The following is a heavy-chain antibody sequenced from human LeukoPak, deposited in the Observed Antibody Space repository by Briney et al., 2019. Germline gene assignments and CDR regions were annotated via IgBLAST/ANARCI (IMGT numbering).Heavy chain of an antibody. J-gene: IGHJ4*02. CDR2: ISGSGGST. CDR1: GSTFSSYA. D-gene: IGHD4-17*01. V-gene: IGHV3-23*01. Sequence: QAGGSLRLSCASSGSTFSSYAMSWVRQAPGKGLEWVSAISGSGGSTYYAGSVKGRFTISRDISKNTVYVQMNSLRAEDTAVYYCARVDTDDYGDNPNNFDFWGQGTLVTVSS. CDR3: ARVDTDDYGDNPNNFDF.